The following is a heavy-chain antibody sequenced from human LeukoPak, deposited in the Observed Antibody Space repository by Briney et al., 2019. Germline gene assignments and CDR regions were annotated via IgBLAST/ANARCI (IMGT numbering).Heavy chain of an antibody. CDR3: ARVGIGSSSWSYFDY. Sequence: PSETLSLTCTVSGGSISSHYWSWIRRPPGKGLEWIGYIYYSGSTNYNPSLKSRVTISVDTSKNQFSLKLSSVTAADTAVYYCARVGIGSSSWSYFDYWGQGTLVTVSS. D-gene: IGHD6-13*01. V-gene: IGHV4-59*11. CDR1: GGSISSHY. J-gene: IGHJ4*02. CDR2: IYYSGST.